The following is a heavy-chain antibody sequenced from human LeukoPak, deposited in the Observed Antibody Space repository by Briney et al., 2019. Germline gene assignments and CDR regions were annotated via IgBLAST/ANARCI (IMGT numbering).Heavy chain of an antibody. CDR2: IRSRDGTV. CDR3: VRDQAYAFDI. Sequence: GGSLRLSCVASGFTFNYYSMNWARQAPEKGLEWISYIRSRDGTVSYADSVEGRLTISTDTAKTSLFLQMNGLSAGDTAVYYCVRDQAYAFDIWGQGTMVTVSS. CDR1: GFTFNYYS. V-gene: IGHV3-48*01. J-gene: IGHJ3*02.